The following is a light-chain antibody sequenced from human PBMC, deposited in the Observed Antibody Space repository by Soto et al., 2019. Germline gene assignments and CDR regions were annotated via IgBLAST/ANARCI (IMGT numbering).Light chain of an antibody. J-gene: IGKJ4*01. CDR3: QQSYSFFLT. V-gene: IGKV1-39*01. CDR1: QSISSY. Sequence: DIQMTQSPSSLSASVGDRITITCRARQSISSYLNWYQQKPGKAPKLLIYTTSNLQSWVPSRFSGSGSGTEFTLTISNLQPEDFATYYCQQSYSFFLTFGGGTKVEI. CDR2: TTS.